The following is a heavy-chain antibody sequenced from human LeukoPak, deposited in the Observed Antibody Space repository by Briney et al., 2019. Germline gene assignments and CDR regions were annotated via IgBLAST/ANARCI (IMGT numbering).Heavy chain of an antibody. CDR1: GYIFTGYY. D-gene: IGHD3-9*01. CDR3: AREGPYYDILTGYPPFDY. Sequence: ASVKVSCKASGYIFTGYYMHWVRQAPGQGLEWMGWINPNSGGTNYAQKFQGRVTMTRDTSISTAYMELSRLRSDDTAVYYCAREGPYYDILTGYPPFDYWGQGTLVTVSS. J-gene: IGHJ4*02. CDR2: INPNSGGT. V-gene: IGHV1-2*02.